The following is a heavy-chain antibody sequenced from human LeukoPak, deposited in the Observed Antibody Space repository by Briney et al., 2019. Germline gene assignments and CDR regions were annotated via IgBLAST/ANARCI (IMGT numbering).Heavy chain of an antibody. V-gene: IGHV4-31*11. J-gene: IGHJ6*02. D-gene: IGHD6-13*01. Sequence: SETLSLTCAVYGGSFSGYYWSWIRQHPGKGPEWIGYIYYSGSTYYNPSLRSRVTISVDTSKNQFSLKLSSVTAADTAVYYCAMTAAAGNYYYYGMDVWGQGTTVTVSS. CDR1: GGSFSGYY. CDR2: IYYSGST. CDR3: AMTAAAGNYYYYGMDV.